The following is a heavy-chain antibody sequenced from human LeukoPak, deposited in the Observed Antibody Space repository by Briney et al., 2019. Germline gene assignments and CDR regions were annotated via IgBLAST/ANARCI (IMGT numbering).Heavy chain of an antibody. CDR3: AKVVALSGWYFHDAFXI. CDR2: ISGSCGST. D-gene: IGHD6-19*01. J-gene: IGHJ3*02. V-gene: IGHV3-23*01. CDR1: GFTFSSYA. Sequence: GGSLRLSCAASGFTFSSYAMSWVRQAPGKGLEWVSAISGSCGSTSYADSVKGRFTISRDNSKNTLYLQMNRLRAEDTAVYYCAKVVALSGWYFHDAFXIWGQGTMVTVSS.